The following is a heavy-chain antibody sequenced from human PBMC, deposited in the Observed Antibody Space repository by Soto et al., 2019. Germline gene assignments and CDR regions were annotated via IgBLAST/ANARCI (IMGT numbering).Heavy chain of an antibody. CDR1: GGSISSSSYY. J-gene: IGHJ6*03. CDR3: ARTVLGYCTNGVCPHYYHYMDV. V-gene: IGHV4-39*01. CDR2: IYYSGST. Sequence: SETLSLTCTVSGGSISSSSYYWGWIRQPPGKGLEWIGSIYYSGSTYYNPSLKSRVTISVDTSKNQFSLKLSSVTAADTAVYYCARTVLGYCTNGVCPHYYHYMDVWGKGTTVTVSS. D-gene: IGHD2-8*01.